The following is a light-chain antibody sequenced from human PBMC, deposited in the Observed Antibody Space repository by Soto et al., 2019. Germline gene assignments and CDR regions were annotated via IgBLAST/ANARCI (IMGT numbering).Light chain of an antibody. CDR2: EVT. CDR1: SSDVGGYNF. Sequence: QSALTQPASVSGSPGQSITISCTGSSSDVGGYNFVSWYQHHPGKAPKLMIYEVTNRPSGVSARFSGSKSGNTASLTISGLQAEDEANYYCNPYTSSSKVVFGGGTNLTVL. CDR3: NPYTSSSKVV. J-gene: IGLJ2*01. V-gene: IGLV2-14*01.